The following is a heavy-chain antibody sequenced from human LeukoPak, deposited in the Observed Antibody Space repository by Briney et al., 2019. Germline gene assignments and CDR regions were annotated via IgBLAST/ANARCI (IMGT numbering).Heavy chain of an antibody. CDR3: ARGIAAAGRSGFDY. D-gene: IGHD6-13*01. Sequence: SETLSLTCTVSGGSISSYYWSWIRQPPGKGLEWIGEINHSGSTNYNPSLKSRVTISVDTSKNQFSLKLSSVTAADTAVYYCARGIAAAGRSGFDYWGQGTLVTVSS. CDR1: GGSISSYY. V-gene: IGHV4-34*01. J-gene: IGHJ4*02. CDR2: INHSGST.